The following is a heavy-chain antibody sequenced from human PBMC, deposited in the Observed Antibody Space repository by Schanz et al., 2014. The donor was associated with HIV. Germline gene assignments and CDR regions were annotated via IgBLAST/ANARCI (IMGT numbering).Heavy chain of an antibody. CDR2: ISAYNGNI. CDR1: GYTFTGYY. J-gene: IGHJ6*02. CDR3: ARSNYDIVRERAYYYYYGLDV. Sequence: QVQLVQSGAEVKKPGASVKVSCKASGYTFTGYYMHWVRQAPGQGLEWMGWISAYNGNIFYPKELRGRVTMTTDTSTTTASMELRSLTSDDTAVYFCARSNYDIVRERAYYYYYGLDVWGQGTTVTVSS. V-gene: IGHV1-18*04. D-gene: IGHD3-9*01.